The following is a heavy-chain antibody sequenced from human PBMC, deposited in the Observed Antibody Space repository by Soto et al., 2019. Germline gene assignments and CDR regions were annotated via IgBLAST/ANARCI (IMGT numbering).Heavy chain of an antibody. V-gene: IGHV4-34*01. CDR3: TSYHYLDLWTGSRHYMDV. Sequence: QVHLEQWGAGLLNPSETRSLTCAVYGGSLSGYYWSWVRQSPGKGLEWIGEINHSGTTNYNPSLKTRVTISADTSKHQFSLRLSSVTAADSAVYYCTSYHYLDLWTGSRHYMDVWGRGTTVTVSS. CDR1: GGSLSGYY. D-gene: IGHD3-9*01. J-gene: IGHJ6*03. CDR2: INHSGTT.